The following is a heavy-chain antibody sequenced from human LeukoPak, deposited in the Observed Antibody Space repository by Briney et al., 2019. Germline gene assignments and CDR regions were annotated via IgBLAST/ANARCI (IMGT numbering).Heavy chain of an antibody. Sequence: SGGSLRLSCAASGFTFSSYDMSWVRQAPGKGLEWVSGIIGSGGSTYYADSVKGRFTISRDNSKNTLYLQMNSLRAEDTAIYYCAKDIYRSGWFDYWGQGTLVSVSS. J-gene: IGHJ4*02. CDR2: IIGSGGST. V-gene: IGHV3-23*01. CDR1: GFTFSSYD. D-gene: IGHD6-19*01. CDR3: AKDIYRSGWFDY.